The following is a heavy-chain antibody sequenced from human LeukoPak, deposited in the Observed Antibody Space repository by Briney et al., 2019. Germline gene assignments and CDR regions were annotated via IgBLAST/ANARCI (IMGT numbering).Heavy chain of an antibody. Sequence: GGSLRLSCAASGFTVSNSYMSWVRQAPGKGLEWVSIIYSDGATYYADSVKGRFTNSRDNSKNTLYLQMNSLRAEDTAVYYCAKDQSGYYYYYYMDVWGKGTTVTVSS. CDR3: AKDQSGYYYYYYMDV. CDR1: GFTVSNSY. J-gene: IGHJ6*03. V-gene: IGHV3-53*01. CDR2: IYSDGAT. D-gene: IGHD1-14*01.